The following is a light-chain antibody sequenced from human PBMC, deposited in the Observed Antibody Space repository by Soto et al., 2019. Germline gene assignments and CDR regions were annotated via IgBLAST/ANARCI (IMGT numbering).Light chain of an antibody. V-gene: IGKV1-6*01. Sequence: AIQMTQSPSSLSASVGERVTITCRASQDIRNELAWYQQKPGKAPNLLIYAVSNLQSGVTSRFSGSGSGTDFTLTISSLQPEDFATYYCLQDFTYPLTFGGGTKVAIK. CDR2: AVS. J-gene: IGKJ4*01. CDR3: LQDFTYPLT. CDR1: QDIRNE.